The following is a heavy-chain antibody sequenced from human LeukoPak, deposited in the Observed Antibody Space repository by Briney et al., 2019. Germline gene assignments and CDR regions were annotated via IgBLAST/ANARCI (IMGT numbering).Heavy chain of an antibody. J-gene: IGHJ6*03. D-gene: IGHD4-17*01. V-gene: IGHV4-59*01. CDR3: ARGRGYGDYAERAGYYYYMDV. CDR2: IYYSGST. CDR1: GGSISSYY. Sequence: PSETLSLTCTVSGGSISSYYWSWIRQPPGKGLEWIGYIYYSGSTNYNPSLKSRVTISVDTSKNQLSLKLSSVTAADTAVYYCARGRGYGDYAERAGYYYYMDVWGKGTTVTISS.